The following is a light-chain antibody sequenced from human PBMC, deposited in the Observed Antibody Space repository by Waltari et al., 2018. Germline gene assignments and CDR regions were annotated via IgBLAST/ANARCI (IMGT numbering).Light chain of an antibody. J-gene: IGLJ2*01. Sequence: NFMLTQPHSVSESPGKTVTISCTRSSGSIASNYVQWYQPRPGSAPTTVIYEDTQRPSGVPDRFSGSIDSSTNSASLTISGLKTEDEADYYCQSYDSNNPVVFGGGTKLTVL. CDR3: QSYDSNNPVV. V-gene: IGLV6-57*04. CDR1: SGSIASNY. CDR2: EDT.